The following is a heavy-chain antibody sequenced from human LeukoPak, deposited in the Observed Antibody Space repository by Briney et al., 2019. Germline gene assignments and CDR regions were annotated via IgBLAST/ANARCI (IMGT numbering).Heavy chain of an antibody. Sequence: PGGSLRLSCAASGFTFSNARMNWVRQAPGKGLEWVGRIRSKAAGSTAEYAAPVKGRFTISRDDSKNTQYLEMNSLKTEDTAVYYCTTWSYWGQGSLVTVSS. D-gene: IGHD3-3*01. CDR3: TTWSY. V-gene: IGHV3-15*01. CDR2: IRSKAAGSTA. CDR1: GFTFSNAR. J-gene: IGHJ4*02.